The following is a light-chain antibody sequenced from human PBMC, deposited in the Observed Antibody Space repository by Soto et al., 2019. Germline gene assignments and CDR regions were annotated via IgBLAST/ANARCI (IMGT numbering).Light chain of an antibody. CDR3: CSYAGNYVV. J-gene: IGLJ2*01. V-gene: IGLV2-11*01. CDR2: EVN. CDR1: SSDIGYYNY. Sequence: QSALTQPRSVSGSPGQSVTISCTGTSSDIGYYNYVSWYQQRPGKAPKLMIYEVNQRPSGVPDRFFGSKSGNTASLTISGLQAEDEADYYCCSYAGNYVVFGGGTKLTVL.